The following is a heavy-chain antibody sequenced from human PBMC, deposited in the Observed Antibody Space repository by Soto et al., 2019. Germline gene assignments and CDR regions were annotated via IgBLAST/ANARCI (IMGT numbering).Heavy chain of an antibody. Sequence: QMQLQQSGPGLVKPSETLSLNCTVSGGCISSRRFYWGWIRQPPGKGLEWIASIYYSGTTYYNPSLKSRVTISVDTSKTQLFLKLSSVTAADTAVYYCATGGGIAVAGVWGQGTLVTVSS. CDR3: ATGGGIAVAGV. CDR2: IYYSGTT. V-gene: IGHV4-39*01. J-gene: IGHJ4*02. CDR1: GGCISSRRFY. D-gene: IGHD6-19*01.